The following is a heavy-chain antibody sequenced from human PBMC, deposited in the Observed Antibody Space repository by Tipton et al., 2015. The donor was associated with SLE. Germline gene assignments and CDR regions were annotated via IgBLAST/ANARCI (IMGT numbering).Heavy chain of an antibody. CDR1: GDSLSGQY. Sequence: TLSLTCSVYGDSLSGQYWSWIRQPPGKGLEWIGEVFRGGSTNYSPSLERRVTISLDTSRSQFSLRLSSVTAADTAVYYCAGDSSGSYYDRGGYYQLANRHFDLWGRGILVSVSS. D-gene: IGHD3-22*01. CDR2: VFRGGST. V-gene: IGHV4-34*12. J-gene: IGHJ4*02. CDR3: AGDSSGSYYDRGGYYQLANRHFDL.